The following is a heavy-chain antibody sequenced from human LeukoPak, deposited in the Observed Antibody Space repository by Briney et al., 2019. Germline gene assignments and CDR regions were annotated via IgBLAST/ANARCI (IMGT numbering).Heavy chain of an antibody. CDR1: GFTFDDYA. CDR3: ANDGDVRYCSGGSCHLGGGYFDY. J-gene: IGHJ4*02. Sequence: GRSLRLSCAASGFTFDDYAMHWVRQAPGKGLEWVSGISWSSGSIGYAYSVKGRFTISRDNAKNSLYLQMNSLRAEDMALYYCANDGDVRYCSGGSCHLGGGYFDYWGQGTLVTVSS. V-gene: IGHV3-9*03. CDR2: ISWSSGSI. D-gene: IGHD2-15*01.